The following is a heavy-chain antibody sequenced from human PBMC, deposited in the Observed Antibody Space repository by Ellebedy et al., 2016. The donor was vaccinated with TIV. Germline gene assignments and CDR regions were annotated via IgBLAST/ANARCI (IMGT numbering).Heavy chain of an antibody. V-gene: IGHV4-59*11. Sequence: SETLSLTCIVSGGSISNHFWGWIRQPPGKGLEWIGYIHHSGTTSYNPSLKSRVTMSVDMPKNQFSLKLRSVTAADTAVYYCARNSIDILTGEYNWFDPWGQGTLVTVSS. D-gene: IGHD3-9*01. CDR2: IHHSGTT. CDR1: GGSISNHF. CDR3: ARNSIDILTGEYNWFDP. J-gene: IGHJ5*02.